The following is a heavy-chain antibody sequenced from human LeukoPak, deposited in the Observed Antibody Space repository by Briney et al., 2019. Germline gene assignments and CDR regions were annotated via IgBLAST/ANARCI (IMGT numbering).Heavy chain of an antibody. CDR1: GGSISTYY. CDR3: ASAVNNYYFDF. Sequence: SETLSLTCIVSGGSISTYYWSWIRQPPGKGLEWIGYIYHSGSTNYNPSLKSRVTMSLDTSKNQFSLRLNSVTAADTAVYYCASAVNNYYFDFRGQGTLLTISS. CDR2: IYHSGST. J-gene: IGHJ4*02. D-gene: IGHD2/OR15-2a*01. V-gene: IGHV4-59*01.